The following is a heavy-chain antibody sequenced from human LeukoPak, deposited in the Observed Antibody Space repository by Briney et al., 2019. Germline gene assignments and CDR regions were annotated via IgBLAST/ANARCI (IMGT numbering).Heavy chain of an antibody. D-gene: IGHD3-22*01. V-gene: IGHV3-21*01. J-gene: IGHJ4*02. Sequence: GGSLRLSCAASGFTFSSYSMNWVRQAPGQGLEWVSSISSSSSYIYYADSVKGRFTISRDNAKNSLYLQMNSLRAEDTAVYYCAREDSSGFDYWGQGTLVTVSS. CDR2: ISSSSSYI. CDR3: AREDSSGFDY. CDR1: GFTFSSYS.